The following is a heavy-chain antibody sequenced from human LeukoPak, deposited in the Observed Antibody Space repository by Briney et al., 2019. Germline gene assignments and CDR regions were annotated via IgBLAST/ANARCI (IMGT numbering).Heavy chain of an antibody. CDR3: AMRWNDARNYYIDV. CDR1: AGSLSIYY. Sequence: PSETLSLTCPVYAGSLSIYYWGWIRQPPGKGLEWIGEINDSGRINYNPSLMSRVTVPVDTSKNQFSLRLTSVTATDTAVDYCAMRWNDARNYYIDVCGNGATVSVSS. J-gene: IGHJ6*03. D-gene: IGHD1-1*01. V-gene: IGHV4-34*01. CDR2: INDSGRI.